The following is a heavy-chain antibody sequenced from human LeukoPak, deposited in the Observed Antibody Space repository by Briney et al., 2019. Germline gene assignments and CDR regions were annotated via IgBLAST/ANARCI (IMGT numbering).Heavy chain of an antibody. D-gene: IGHD2-2*01. CDR1: GFTFSTYA. J-gene: IGHJ1*01. V-gene: IGHV3-23*01. CDR2: IRAGDDKT. Sequence: GGSLRLSCAASGFTFSTYAMSWVRQAPGKGLEWVSSIRAGDDKTFYSDSVEGRFTISRDNSKNTLYLQMSSLRAEDTAVYYCARGFRPCSGTTCYLHFHLRGQGTQVTVST. CDR3: ARGFRPCSGTTCYLHFHL.